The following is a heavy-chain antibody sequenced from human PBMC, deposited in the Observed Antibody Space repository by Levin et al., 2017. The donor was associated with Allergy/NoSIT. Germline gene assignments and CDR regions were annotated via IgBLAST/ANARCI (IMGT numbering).Heavy chain of an antibody. D-gene: IGHD3-22*01. CDR2: IYYSGST. V-gene: IGHV4-39*01. CDR3: ARPAGSGYMYYFDY. J-gene: IGHJ4*02. CDR1: GGSISSRNYY. Sequence: SETLSLTCTVSGGSISSRNYYWGWIRQPPGKGLEWIGIIYYSGSTYYNPSLKSRVTISVDKSKNQFSLNLSSVTAADTAVYYCARPAGSGYMYYFDYWGQGTLVTVSS.